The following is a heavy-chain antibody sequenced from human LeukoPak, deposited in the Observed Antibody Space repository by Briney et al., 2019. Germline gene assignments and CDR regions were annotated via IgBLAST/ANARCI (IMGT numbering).Heavy chain of an antibody. V-gene: IGHV4-34*01. Sequence: NPSETLSLTCAAYGGSFSGYYWSWIRQPPGKGLEWVGEINHSGSTNCNPSLKSRVTISVDTSKNQFSLKLSSVTAADTAVYYCARVIGDSGDYFDYWGRGTLVTVSS. CDR3: ARVIGDSGDYFDY. D-gene: IGHD3-3*01. CDR2: INHSGST. J-gene: IGHJ4*02. CDR1: GGSFSGYY.